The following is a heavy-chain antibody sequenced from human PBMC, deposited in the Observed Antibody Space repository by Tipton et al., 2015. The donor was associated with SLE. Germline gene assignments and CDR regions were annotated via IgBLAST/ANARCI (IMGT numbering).Heavy chain of an antibody. CDR2: INHSGST. CDR1: GGSFSGYY. Sequence: TLSLTCAVYGGSFSGYYWSWIRQPPGKGLEWIGEINHSGSTNYNPSLKSRVTISVDTSKNQFSLKLSSVTAADTAVYYCARRKSSSWANYYYYGMDVWGQGTTVTVSS. V-gene: IGHV4-34*01. CDR3: ARRKSSSWANYYYYGMDV. J-gene: IGHJ6*02. D-gene: IGHD6-13*01.